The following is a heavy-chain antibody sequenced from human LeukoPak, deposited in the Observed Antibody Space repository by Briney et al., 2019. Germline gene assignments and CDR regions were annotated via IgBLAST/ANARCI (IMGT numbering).Heavy chain of an antibody. Sequence: GGSLSLSCAASGFTFSSCAMSWVRQAPGKGLEWVSSVSGNGGYTYYADSVKGRFTISRDNSKSTLYLQMNSLRAEDTAVYYCAKVSGLGWEQPYWGQGTLVTVSS. CDR2: VSGNGGYT. CDR1: GFTFSSCA. J-gene: IGHJ4*02. D-gene: IGHD1-26*01. V-gene: IGHV3-23*01. CDR3: AKVSGLGWEQPY.